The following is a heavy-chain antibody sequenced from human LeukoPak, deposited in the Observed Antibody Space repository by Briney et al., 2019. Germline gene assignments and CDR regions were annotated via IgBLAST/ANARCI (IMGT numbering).Heavy chain of an antibody. CDR2: ISWDGNRT. CDR1: GFTFDDYA. Sequence: GGSLRLSCAASGFTFDDYAMHWVRQAPGKGLDWVSLISWDGNRTYYADSVKGRFTISRDNSKNSLHLQMNSLRAEDTALYYCAKGHRGSTYYNGMDVWGHGTTVTVSS. V-gene: IGHV3-43D*03. CDR3: AKGHRGSTYYNGMDV. J-gene: IGHJ6*02. D-gene: IGHD2/OR15-2a*01.